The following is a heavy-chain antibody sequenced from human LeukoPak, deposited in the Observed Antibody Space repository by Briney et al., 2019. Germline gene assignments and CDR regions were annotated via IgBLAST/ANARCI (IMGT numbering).Heavy chain of an antibody. J-gene: IGHJ4*02. CDR2: ISYDGSNK. CDR3: AKDRYTHTIEYYFDY. D-gene: IGHD3-16*02. CDR1: GFTFSSYG. V-gene: IGHV3-30*18. Sequence: GGSQRLSCAASGFTFSSYGMHWVRQAPGKGLEWVAVISYDGSNKYYADSVKGRFTISRDNSKNTLYLQMNSLRAEDTAVYYCAKDRYTHTIEYYFDYWGQGTLVTVSS.